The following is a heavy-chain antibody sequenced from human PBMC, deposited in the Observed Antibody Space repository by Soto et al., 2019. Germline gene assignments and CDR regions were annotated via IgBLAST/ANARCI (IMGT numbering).Heavy chain of an antibody. CDR1: GFTFNNYA. Sequence: GGSLRLSCAASGFTFNNYAMNWVRQAPGMGLEGVATISNTGGGTYYADSVKGRFTISRDNSKNTLYLQMSSLRAEDTAVYYCAINYGDYAFDIRGQGTMVTVSS. D-gene: IGHD4-17*01. CDR2: ISNTGGGT. J-gene: IGHJ3*02. CDR3: AINYGDYAFDI. V-gene: IGHV3-23*01.